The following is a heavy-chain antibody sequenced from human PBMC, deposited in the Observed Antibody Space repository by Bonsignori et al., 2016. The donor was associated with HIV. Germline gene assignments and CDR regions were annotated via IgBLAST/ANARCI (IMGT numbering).Heavy chain of an antibody. CDR3: ARRANGFNYYYLDS. V-gene: IGHV5-51*01. Sequence: GESLKISCKGSGYSFTNYWIGWVRQMPGKGLELMGIIYPGDSDTTYSPSFQGQVTISADKSITTAYLQWSSLKASDTAMYYCARRANGFNYYYLDSWGQGTLVTVSS. J-gene: IGHJ4*02. CDR2: IYPGDSDT. D-gene: IGHD5-24*01. CDR1: GYSFTNYW.